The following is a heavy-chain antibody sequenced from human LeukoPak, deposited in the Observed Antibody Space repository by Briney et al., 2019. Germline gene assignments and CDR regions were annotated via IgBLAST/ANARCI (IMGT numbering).Heavy chain of an antibody. D-gene: IGHD2-2*01. Sequence: PGGSLRLSCAASGFTFSGYSMNWVRQAPGKGLEWVSSIGSSSSSYIFYADSLKGRFTISRDNAKNSLYLQMNSLRAEDTAVYYCARVSTTSSESDYWGQGTLVTVSS. CDR2: IGSSSSSYI. J-gene: IGHJ4*02. V-gene: IGHV3-21*01. CDR3: ARVSTTSSESDY. CDR1: GFTFSGYS.